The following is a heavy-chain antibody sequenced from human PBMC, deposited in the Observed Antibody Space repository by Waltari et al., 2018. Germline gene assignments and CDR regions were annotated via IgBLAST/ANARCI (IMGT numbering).Heavy chain of an antibody. CDR2: MNPNRGNT. CDR1: GYTFTSYD. D-gene: IGHD6-19*01. CDR3: ARVSSAPYRSAWHFDY. J-gene: IGHJ4*02. V-gene: IGHV1-8*01. Sequence: QVQLVQSGAEVKKPGASVKVSCKASGYTFTSYDINWVRQATGQGLEWMGWMNPNRGNTGYAQMFQGRVTMTRHTSISTAYMEVNSLTSEDTAVYYCARVSSAPYRSAWHFDYWGQGTLVTVSS.